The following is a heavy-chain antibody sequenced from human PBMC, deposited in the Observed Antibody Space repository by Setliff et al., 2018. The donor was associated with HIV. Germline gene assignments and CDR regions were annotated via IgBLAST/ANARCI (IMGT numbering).Heavy chain of an antibody. CDR2: MNPNSGNT. CDR1: GYTFTSYD. D-gene: IGHD2-8*01. Sequence: GASVKVSCKASGYTFTSYDINWVRQATGQGLEWMGWMNPNSGNTGYAKKFQGRVTMTRNTSTGTAYMELSSLRSEDTAVYYCASGSGYCKNGNCYIGVHKNPDKYYFDYWGQGTLVTVS. J-gene: IGHJ4*02. V-gene: IGHV1-8*01. CDR3: ASGSGYCKNGNCYIGVHKNPDKYYFDY.